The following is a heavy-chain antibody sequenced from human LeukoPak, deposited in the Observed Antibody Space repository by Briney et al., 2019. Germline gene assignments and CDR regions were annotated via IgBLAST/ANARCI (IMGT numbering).Heavy chain of an antibody. CDR3: ARGSNWGWNWFDP. J-gene: IGHJ5*02. CDR1: GYTFTGYY. D-gene: IGHD7-27*01. Sequence: ASVKVSCKASGYTFTGYYLRWVRQAPGQGLEWMGWINPNSGGTNYAQKFQGRVTMTRDTSITTAYMELSRLTSDDTAVYYCARGSNWGWNWFDPWGQGTLVTVSS. V-gene: IGHV1-2*02. CDR2: INPNSGGT.